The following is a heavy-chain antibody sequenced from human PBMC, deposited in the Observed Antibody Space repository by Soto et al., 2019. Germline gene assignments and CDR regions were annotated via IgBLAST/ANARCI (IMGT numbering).Heavy chain of an antibody. V-gene: IGHV3-23*01. J-gene: IGHJ4*02. Sequence: GGSLRLSCAASGLTFKSYAMSWVRQAPGKGLEWVSGISGSGGSTDYADSVKGRFTISRDNSKNTLYLQMNSLRVVDTALYYCAKGQYSGVAGGLDYWGQGTLVTVSS. CDR2: ISGSGGST. D-gene: IGHD1-26*01. CDR1: GLTFKSYA. CDR3: AKGQYSGVAGGLDY.